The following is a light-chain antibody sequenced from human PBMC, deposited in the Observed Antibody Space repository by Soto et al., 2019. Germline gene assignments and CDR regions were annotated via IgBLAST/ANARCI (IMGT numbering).Light chain of an antibody. J-gene: IGLJ1*01. V-gene: IGLV1-40*01. Sequence: QSVLTQPPSVSGAPGQRVTISCTGSSSNIGAGYDVHWCQQLPGTAPKLLIYGNSNRPSGVPDRFSGSKSGTSASLAITGLQAEDEADYYCQSYDSSLSGGVFGTGTKVTVL. CDR2: GNS. CDR3: QSYDSSLSGGV. CDR1: SSNIGAGYD.